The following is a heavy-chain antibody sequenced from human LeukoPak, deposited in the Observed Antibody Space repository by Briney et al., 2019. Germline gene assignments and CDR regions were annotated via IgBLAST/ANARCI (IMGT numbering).Heavy chain of an antibody. CDR3: ARARFRGGEVDY. CDR1: SGSLGSYY. CDR2: IYTGGST. Sequence: SETLSLTCTVSSGSLGSYYWNWLRQPAGKGLEWIGHIYTGGSTNYNPSLKSRVTISVDTSKNQFSLKLSSVTAADTAVYYCARARFRGGEVDYWGQGTLVTVSS. V-gene: IGHV4-4*07. D-gene: IGHD3-10*01. J-gene: IGHJ4*02.